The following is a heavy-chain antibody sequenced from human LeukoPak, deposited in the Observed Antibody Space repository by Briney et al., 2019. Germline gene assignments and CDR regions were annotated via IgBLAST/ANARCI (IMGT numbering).Heavy chain of an antibody. CDR1: GCAFRSYA. V-gene: IGHV1-69*05. CDR2: IIPLFGTA. Sequence: ASVKVSCKASGCAFRSYAFSWVRQAPGQGLEWMGGIIPLFGTANYAQKFQGRVTITTVESTSTAYMELSSLRSEDPAVHYCARDHITPYYYDSSGSYFDCWGQGTLVTVSS. CDR3: ARDHITPYYYDSSGSYFDC. D-gene: IGHD3-22*01. J-gene: IGHJ4*02.